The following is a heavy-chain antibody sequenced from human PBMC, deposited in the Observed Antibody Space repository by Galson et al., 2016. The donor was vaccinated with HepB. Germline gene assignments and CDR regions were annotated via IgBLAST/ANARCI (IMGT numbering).Heavy chain of an antibody. CDR1: GGSFSNFA. CDR3: ARPDTEMTWYEFGFEY. V-gene: IGHV1-69*13. Sequence: SVKVSCKASGGSFSNFAISWMRLAPGQGLEWMGGIIPLSGTGHYAQKFQGRVTMTADESTSTAYMELISLRSDDTAVYYCARPDTEMTWYEFGFEYWGQGTLITVSA. CDR2: IIPLSGTG. D-gene: IGHD6-13*01. J-gene: IGHJ4*02.